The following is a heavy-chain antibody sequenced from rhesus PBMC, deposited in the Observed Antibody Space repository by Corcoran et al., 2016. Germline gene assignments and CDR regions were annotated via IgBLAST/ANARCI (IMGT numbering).Heavy chain of an antibody. V-gene: IGHV4-173*01. J-gene: IGHJ3*01. CDR3: ARGYHYSGSYLDF. CDR2: ISGSGGST. Sequence: QLQLQESGPGLVKPSETLSLTCAVSGGSISSNYWSWIRQPPGKGLEWIGRISGSGGSTDYNPYLQGRVPISTDPSKNQFSLNLSSVTAADTAVYYCARGYHYSGSYLDFWGQGLRVTVSS. D-gene: IGHD3-16*01. CDR1: GGSISSNY.